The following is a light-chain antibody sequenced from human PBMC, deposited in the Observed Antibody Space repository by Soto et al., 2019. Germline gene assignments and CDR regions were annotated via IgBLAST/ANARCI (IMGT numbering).Light chain of an antibody. CDR2: AAS. J-gene: IGKJ5*01. Sequence: DTQMTQSPSTLSASIGDRVTITCRASQSISTWLAWYQQKPGKAPKLLIYAASTLEIGVPTRFSGTGSETEFTLTVSSLQPDDSATYYCQQYNDYITFGQGTRLEIK. V-gene: IGKV1-5*01. CDR1: QSISTW. CDR3: QQYNDYIT.